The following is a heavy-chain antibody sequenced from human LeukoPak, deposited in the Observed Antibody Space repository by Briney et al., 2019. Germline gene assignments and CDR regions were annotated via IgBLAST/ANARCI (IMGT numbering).Heavy chain of an antibody. CDR3: AGGEYLFDY. CDR1: GYSISSGYY. D-gene: IGHD6-6*01. V-gene: IGHV4-38-2*02. CDR2: IYHSGST. Sequence: PSETLSLTCTVSGYSISSGYYWGWIRQPPGKGLEWIGSIYHSGSTYYNPSLKSRVTISVDTSKNQFSLKLSSVTAADTAVYYCAGGEYLFDYWGQGTLVTVSS. J-gene: IGHJ4*02.